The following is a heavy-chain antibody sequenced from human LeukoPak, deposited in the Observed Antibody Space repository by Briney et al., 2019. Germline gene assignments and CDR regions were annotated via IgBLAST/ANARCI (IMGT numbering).Heavy chain of an antibody. CDR2: ITGGGITA. J-gene: IGHJ3*02. CDR1: GFTFSSYD. V-gene: IGHV3-23*01. CDR3: ARARATVTRISSFDI. Sequence: GGSLRLSCAASGFTFSSYDMSWVRQAPGKGLEWVSTITGGGITASYADSVKGRFTISRDNSKNTLYLQMNSLRADDTAVYYCARARATVTRISSFDIWGQGTMVTVSS. D-gene: IGHD4-17*01.